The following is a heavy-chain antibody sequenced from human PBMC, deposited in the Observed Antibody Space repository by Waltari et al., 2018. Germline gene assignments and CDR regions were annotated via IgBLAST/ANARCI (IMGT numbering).Heavy chain of an antibody. J-gene: IGHJ4*02. CDR3: ARHGDYSNYFRGPFDY. CDR2: IYYSGST. CDR1: GGSISSYY. V-gene: IGHV4-59*08. D-gene: IGHD4-4*01. Sequence: QVQLQESGPGLVKPSETLSLTCTVSGGSISSYYWSWIRQPPGKGLEWIGYIYYSGSTNYNPSRKSRVTISVDTSKNQFSLKLSSVTAADTAVYYCARHGDYSNYFRGPFDYWGQGTLVTVSS.